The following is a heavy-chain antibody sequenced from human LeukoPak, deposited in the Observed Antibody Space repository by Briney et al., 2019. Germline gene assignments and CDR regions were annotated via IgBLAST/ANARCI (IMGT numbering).Heavy chain of an antibody. J-gene: IGHJ4*02. CDR1: GYSVSSGYY. CDR2: IYHSGST. V-gene: IGHV4-38-2*02. Sequence: SETLSLTCTVSGYSVSSGYYWGWIRQSPGKGLEWIGSIYHSGSTYYSPSLRSRITISVDTSKNQFSLKLSSVTAADTAVYYCARRYYGSGSYNYWGQGTLVTVSS. CDR3: ARRYYGSGSYNY. D-gene: IGHD3-10*01.